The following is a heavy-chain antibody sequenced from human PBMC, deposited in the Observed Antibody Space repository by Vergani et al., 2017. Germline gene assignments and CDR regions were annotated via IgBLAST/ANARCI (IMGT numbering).Heavy chain of an antibody. CDR1: GGSISSSSYY. J-gene: IGHJ4*02. Sequence: QLQLQESGPGLVKPSETLSLTCTVSGGSISSSSYYWGWIRQPPGKGLEWIGSIYYSGSTYYNPSLKSRVTISVDTSKNQFSLKLSSVTAADTAVYYCARRAAAGSFLIFDYWGQGTLVTGSS. CDR2: IYYSGST. D-gene: IGHD6-13*01. CDR3: ARRAAAGSFLIFDY. V-gene: IGHV4-39*01.